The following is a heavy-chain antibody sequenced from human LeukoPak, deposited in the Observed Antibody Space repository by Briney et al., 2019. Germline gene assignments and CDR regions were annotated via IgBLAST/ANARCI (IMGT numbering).Heavy chain of an antibody. CDR1: GYTFTSYD. J-gene: IGHJ6*02. CDR3: ATSSGSYLYYYYGMDV. V-gene: IGHV1-8*01. Sequence: PGASVKVSCTASGYTFTSYDINWVRQAPGQGLEWMGWMNPNSGNTGYAQNLQGRVTMTRNTSISTAYMELSSLRSEDTAVYYCATSSGSYLYYYYGMDVWGQGTTVTVSS. CDR2: MNPNSGNT. D-gene: IGHD1-26*01.